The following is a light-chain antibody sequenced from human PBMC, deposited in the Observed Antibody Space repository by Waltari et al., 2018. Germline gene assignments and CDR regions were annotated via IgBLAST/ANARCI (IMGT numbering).Light chain of an antibody. CDR2: GVS. V-gene: IGKV3-20*01. CDR1: QSLGGNY. Sequence: TVLTQSPGTLSLSPGERATLPCRASQSLGGNYLVWYQQKPGQPPRLLIYGVSRRATGVPDRFSGSGSGTDFTLTITRLEPEDFAVYYCYHHDYSLTFGGGTKVEI. CDR3: YHHDYSLT. J-gene: IGKJ4*01.